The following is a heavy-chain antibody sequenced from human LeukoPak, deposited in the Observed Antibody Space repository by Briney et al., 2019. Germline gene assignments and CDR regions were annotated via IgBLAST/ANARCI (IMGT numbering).Heavy chain of an antibody. D-gene: IGHD6-13*01. CDR2: INWHGGST. V-gene: IGHV3-20*04. J-gene: IGHJ6*03. CDR1: GFTFDDYG. Sequence: GGSLRLSCAASGFTFDDYGMIWVRQAPGKGLEWVFGINWHGGSTGYADSVKGRFTISRDNAKNSLYLQMNSLRAEDTALYYCARDGVRAAARRYYYYYYMDVWGKGTTVTVSS. CDR3: ARDGVRAAARRYYYYYYMDV.